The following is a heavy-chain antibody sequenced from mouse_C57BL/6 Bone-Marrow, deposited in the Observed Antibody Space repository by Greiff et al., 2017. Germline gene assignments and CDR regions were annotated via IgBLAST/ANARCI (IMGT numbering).Heavy chain of an antibody. CDR3: AREGDGSSSLFAY. CDR2: IDPSDSYT. Sequence: QVQLQQPGAELVMPGASVKLSCKASGYTFTSYWMHWVKQRPGQGLEWIGEIDPSDSYTNYNQKFKGKSTLTVDKSSSTAYMQLSSLTSEDSAVYYGAREGDGSSSLFAYWGQGTLVTVSA. J-gene: IGHJ3*01. D-gene: IGHD1-1*01. CDR1: GYTFTSYW. V-gene: IGHV1-69*01.